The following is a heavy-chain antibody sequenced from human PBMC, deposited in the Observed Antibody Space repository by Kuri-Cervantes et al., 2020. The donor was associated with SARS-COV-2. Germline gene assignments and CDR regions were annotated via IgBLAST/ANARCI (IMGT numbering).Heavy chain of an antibody. CDR2: IWYDGSNK. J-gene: IGHJ6*02. CDR1: GFTFSSYS. Sequence: LSLTCAASGFTFSSYSMNWVRQPPGKGLEWVAVIWYDGSNKYYADSVKGRFTISRDNSKNTLYLQMSSLRAEDTAVYYCARAEKRTIFGVVNYYYYGMDVWGQGTTVTVSS. D-gene: IGHD3-3*01. CDR3: ARAEKRTIFGVVNYYYYGMDV. V-gene: IGHV3-33*08.